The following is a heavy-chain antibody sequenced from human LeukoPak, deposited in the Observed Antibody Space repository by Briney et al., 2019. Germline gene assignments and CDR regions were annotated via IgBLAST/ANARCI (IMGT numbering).Heavy chain of an antibody. Sequence: PSETLSLTCAVYGGSFSGYYWSWIRQPPGKGLEWIGEINHSGGTNYNPSLKSRVTISVDTSKNQFSLKLSSVTAADTAVYYCARGGDYGDGNWFDPWGQGTLVTVSS. CDR3: ARGGDYGDGNWFDP. CDR2: INHSGGT. CDR1: GGSFSGYY. J-gene: IGHJ5*02. D-gene: IGHD4-17*01. V-gene: IGHV4-34*01.